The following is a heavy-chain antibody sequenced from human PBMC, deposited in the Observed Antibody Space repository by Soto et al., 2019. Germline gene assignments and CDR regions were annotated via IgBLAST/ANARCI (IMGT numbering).Heavy chain of an antibody. Sequence: QLQLQESGPGLVKPSETLSLTCTVSGGSISTCSYYWGWIRQPPGKGLGWIGSIYYSGSTYYNPSLKSRVTISADTSNNQFSLKLSSVTAADTAVYYCARLIAAAGGNRAYWGQGTLVTVSS. V-gene: IGHV4-39*01. J-gene: IGHJ4*02. CDR3: ARLIAAAGGNRAY. D-gene: IGHD6-13*01. CDR2: IYYSGST. CDR1: GGSISTCSYY.